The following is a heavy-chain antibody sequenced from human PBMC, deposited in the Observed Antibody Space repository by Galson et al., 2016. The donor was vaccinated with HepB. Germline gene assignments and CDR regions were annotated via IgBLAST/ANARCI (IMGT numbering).Heavy chain of an antibody. D-gene: IGHD3-9*01. V-gene: IGHV3-15*01. CDR1: GFSFSTAW. Sequence: SLRLSCAASGFSFSTAWMTWVRQAPGKGQEWIGRSKSKTDGGAIDYAAPVRGRFTISRDDSRDTLFLQMNSLKFEDTAVYYCTVCGLTGDLDYWGRGTRVAVSS. CDR3: TVCGLTGDLDY. J-gene: IGHJ4*03. CDR2: SKSKTDGGAI.